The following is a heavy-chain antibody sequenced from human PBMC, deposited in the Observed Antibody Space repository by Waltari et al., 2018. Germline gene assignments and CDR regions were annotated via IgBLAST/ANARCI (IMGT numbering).Heavy chain of an antibody. Sequence: EVQLLESGGGLVKPGGSLRLSCAASGFTFSNHAMSWVRQAPGKGLEWVSVISYDGRTIYSADSVRDRFTISRDNSRNTLFLEMNSLRAEDTAVYYCIRPFEMGIDWGQGTLVTVSS. J-gene: IGHJ4*02. CDR1: GFTFSNHA. V-gene: IGHV3-23*01. CDR3: IRPFEMGID. D-gene: IGHD7-27*01. CDR2: ISYDGRTI.